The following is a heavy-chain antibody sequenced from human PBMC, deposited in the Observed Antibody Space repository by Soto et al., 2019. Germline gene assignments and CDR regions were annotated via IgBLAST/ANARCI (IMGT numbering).Heavy chain of an antibody. J-gene: IGHJ6*02. CDR2: VTSKIAGETT. V-gene: IGHV3-15*07. Sequence: EVQLVESGGGLVKPGGSLRLSCVDSSVTLRNACMNWVRQAPGKGLEWVGRVTSKIAGETTDYAEPVRGRFTISRDDSKNTVYLEMNSLKTEDTAVYYCGARLFGVLAAGYRCGLDVWGQGTRVTVSS. CDR3: GARLFGVLAAGYRCGLDV. D-gene: IGHD3-3*01. CDR1: SVTLRNAC.